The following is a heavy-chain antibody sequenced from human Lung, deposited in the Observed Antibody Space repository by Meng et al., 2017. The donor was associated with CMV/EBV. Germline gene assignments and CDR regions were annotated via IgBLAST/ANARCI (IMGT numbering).Heavy chain of an antibody. CDR3: ARSRGLSSSPSRPPTHGMDV. V-gene: IGHV1-69*10. CDR1: GWTHSNHV. CDR2: INPILGRA. Sequence: SSVNVSRKASGWTHSNHVISWVRQAPGQGLEWMGGINPILGRANYGQKLQARVTITADKSTSTAHMELSSLRSKDTAVYDCARSRGLSSSPSRPPTHGMDVWGQGTTVTVSS. D-gene: IGHD2-2*01. J-gene: IGHJ6*02.